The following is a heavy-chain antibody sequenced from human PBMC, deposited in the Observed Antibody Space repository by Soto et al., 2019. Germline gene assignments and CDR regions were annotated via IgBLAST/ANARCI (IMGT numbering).Heavy chain of an antibody. D-gene: IGHD1-1*01. Sequence: QVQLVQSGAEVKKPGSSVKVSCKASGGTFSTSAISWVRQAPGQGLEWVGGIMPVFPTPDHPQKFQGRVTINAHEPTPTAYLELNSPRTDDTAVYYCGRDKGRLQLGRNYYYFLDVWGKETAITVSS. CDR3: GRDKGRLQLGRNYYYFLDV. V-gene: IGHV1-69*12. CDR1: GGTFSTSA. CDR2: IMPVFPTP. J-gene: IGHJ6*03.